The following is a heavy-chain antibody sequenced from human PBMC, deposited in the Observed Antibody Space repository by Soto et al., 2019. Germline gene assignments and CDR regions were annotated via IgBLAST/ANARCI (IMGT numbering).Heavy chain of an antibody. CDR3: ARDRPQGEAPLYGMDV. CDR1: GYSFTSYW. J-gene: IGHJ6*02. CDR2: IDPSDSYT. Sequence: PGESLKIACNGSGYSFTSYWISWVRQMPGKGLEWMGRIDPSDSYTNYSPSFQGHVTISADKSISTAYLQWSSLKASDTAMYYCARDRPQGEAPLYGMDVWGQGTTVTVSS. V-gene: IGHV5-10-1*01. D-gene: IGHD3-10*01.